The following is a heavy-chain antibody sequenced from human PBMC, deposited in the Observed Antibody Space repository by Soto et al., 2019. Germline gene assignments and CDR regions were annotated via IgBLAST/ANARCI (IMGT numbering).Heavy chain of an antibody. CDR2: INHSGST. Sequence: SETLSLTCTVSGGSISSSSYYWSWIRQPPGKGQEWIGEINHSGSTNYNPSLKSRVTISVDTSKNQFSLKLSSVTAADTAVYYCARGVPESRALWFGELVKGNNWFDPWGQGTLVTVSS. V-gene: IGHV4-39*07. J-gene: IGHJ5*02. CDR3: ARGVPESRALWFGELVKGNNWFDP. D-gene: IGHD3-10*01. CDR1: GGSISSSSYY.